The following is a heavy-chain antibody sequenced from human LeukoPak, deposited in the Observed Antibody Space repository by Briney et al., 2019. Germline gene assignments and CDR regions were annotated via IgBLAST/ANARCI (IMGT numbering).Heavy chain of an antibody. CDR2: INHSGST. J-gene: IGHJ4*02. D-gene: IGHD3-10*01. Sequence: SETLSLTXAVYGGSFSGYYWSWIRQPPGKGMEWIGEINHSGSTNYNPSLKSRVTISVDTSKNQFSLKLSSVTAADTAVYYCARGGDYGSGSYYRNWGQGTLVTVSS. CDR3: ARGGDYGSGSYYRN. CDR1: GGSFSGYY. V-gene: IGHV4-34*01.